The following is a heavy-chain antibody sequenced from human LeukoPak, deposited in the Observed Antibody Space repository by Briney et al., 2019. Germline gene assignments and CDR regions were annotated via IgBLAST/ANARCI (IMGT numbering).Heavy chain of an antibody. V-gene: IGHV4-4*07. CDR3: AKGDYGDYSHYFDY. CDR1: GDSVSGFY. Sequence: PSETLSLTCTVSGDSVSGFYWTWIRQPAGKGLEWIGRIYTNGSSSYNPSLKSRVTMSVGTSKNQFSLKLTTVTAADTAVYYCAKGDYGDYSHYFDYWGQGALVTVSS. J-gene: IGHJ4*02. CDR2: IYTNGSS. D-gene: IGHD4-17*01.